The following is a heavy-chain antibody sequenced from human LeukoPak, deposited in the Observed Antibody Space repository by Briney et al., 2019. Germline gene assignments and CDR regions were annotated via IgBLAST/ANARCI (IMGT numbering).Heavy chain of an antibody. CDR2: INPSGGST. V-gene: IGHV1-46*01. Sequence: ASVKVSCKASGYTFTSYYMHWVRQAPGQGLEWMGIINPSGGSTSYAQKFQGRVTMTRDTSTSTVYMELSSLGSEDTAVYYCARDQGSSTAYYYYMDVWGKGTTVTVSS. CDR3: ARDQGSSTAYYYYMDV. J-gene: IGHJ6*03. D-gene: IGHD6-6*01. CDR1: GYTFTSYY.